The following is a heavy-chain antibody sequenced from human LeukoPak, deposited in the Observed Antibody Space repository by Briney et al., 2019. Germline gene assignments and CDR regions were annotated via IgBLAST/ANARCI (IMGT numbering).Heavy chain of an antibody. J-gene: IGHJ4*02. CDR3: ARYYYDSSGYYIGFDY. CDR1: GGSISSYY. Sequence: SETLSLTCTVSGGSISSYYWSWIRQPPGKGLEWIGYIYYSGSTNYNPSLKGRVTISVDTSKNQFSLKLSSVTAADTAVYYCARYYYDSSGYYIGFDYWGQGTLVTVSS. CDR2: IYYSGST. V-gene: IGHV4-59*01. D-gene: IGHD3-22*01.